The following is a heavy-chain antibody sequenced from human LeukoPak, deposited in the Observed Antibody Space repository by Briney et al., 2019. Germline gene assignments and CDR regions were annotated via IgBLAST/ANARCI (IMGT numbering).Heavy chain of an antibody. CDR3: AKDLGRILIATPRDAFDI. J-gene: IGHJ3*02. D-gene: IGHD6-6*01. Sequence: PGGSLRLSCAASGFTFSSNAMSWVRQAPGKGLEWVSGISASGGTSSYADSVKGRFTISRDNSKDTLYLQMDSLRAEDTAVYYCAKDLGRILIATPRDAFDIWGLGTMVTVSS. V-gene: IGHV3-23*01. CDR1: GFTFSSNA. CDR2: ISASGGTS.